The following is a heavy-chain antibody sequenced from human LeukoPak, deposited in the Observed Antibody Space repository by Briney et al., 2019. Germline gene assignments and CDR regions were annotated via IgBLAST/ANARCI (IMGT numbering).Heavy chain of an antibody. J-gene: IGHJ4*02. D-gene: IGHD4-17*01. Sequence: GGSLRLSCAASGFTLSEHYMDWVRQTPAKGLEWVGRTRNKANSYTTEYAASVKGRFTISRDDSKKILYLQMNSLKTEDTAVYYCTRIGRDYAVDYWGQGTLVTVSS. CDR2: TRNKANSYTT. CDR1: GFTLSEHY. V-gene: IGHV3-72*01. CDR3: TRIGRDYAVDY.